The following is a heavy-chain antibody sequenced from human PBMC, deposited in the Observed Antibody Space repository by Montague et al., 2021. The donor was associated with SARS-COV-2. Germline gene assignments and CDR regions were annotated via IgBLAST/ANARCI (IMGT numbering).Heavy chain of an antibody. Sequence: SLRLSCAASGFTFRSYWMHWVRQVPGRGPVWVSRIRPDGTSTHYXASVKGRFIISRDNAKSTLSLEMTNLRVDDTAIYYCVRPLWFGDSDYYFESWGQGTLVSVSS. CDR1: GFTFRSYW. CDR2: IRPDGTST. V-gene: IGHV3-74*01. D-gene: IGHD3-10*01. CDR3: VRPLWFGDSDYYFES. J-gene: IGHJ4*02.